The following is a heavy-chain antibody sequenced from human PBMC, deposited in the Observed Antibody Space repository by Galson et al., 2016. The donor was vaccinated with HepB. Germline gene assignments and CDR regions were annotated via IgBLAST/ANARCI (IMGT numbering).Heavy chain of an antibody. J-gene: IGHJ4*02. CDR3: AKERLVRRIFDH. Sequence: ETLSLTCAVSGGSIEAKNWWSWVRQSPGRGLEWIGEIYHSGSTNYNPSPKSRVTISVDKSKNEFSLKLTSVTAADTAVYYCAKERLVRRIFDHWGQGTLLTVSS. CDR2: IYHSGST. CDR1: GGSIEAKNW. D-gene: IGHD1-1*01. V-gene: IGHV4-4*02.